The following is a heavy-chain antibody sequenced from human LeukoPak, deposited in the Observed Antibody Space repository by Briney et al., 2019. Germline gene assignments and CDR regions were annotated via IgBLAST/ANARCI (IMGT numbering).Heavy chain of an antibody. Sequence: GGSLRLSCAASGFTVSSYYMNWVRQAPGKELEWVSVIYTGGGRYYADSVKGRFTISRDNAKNTLYLQMNSLRAEDTAVYYCARVRLYAGFDYWGQGTLVTVSS. J-gene: IGHJ4*02. CDR1: GFTVSSYY. V-gene: IGHV3-53*01. CDR2: IYTGGGR. D-gene: IGHD2-2*01. CDR3: ARVRLYAGFDY.